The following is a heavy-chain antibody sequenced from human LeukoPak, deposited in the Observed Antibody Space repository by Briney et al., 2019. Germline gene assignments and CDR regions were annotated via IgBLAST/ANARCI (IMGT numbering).Heavy chain of an antibody. V-gene: IGHV4-34*01. J-gene: IGHJ5*02. CDR1: GGSFSGYY. CDR3: ARSGRGVDVLRFLEWLPTPNWFDP. Sequence: SETLSLTCAVYGGSFSGYYWSWIRQPPGKGLEWIGEINHSGSTNYNPSLKSRVTISVDTSKNQFSLKLSSVTAADTAVYYCARSGRGVDVLRFLEWLPTPNWFDPWGQGTLVTVSS. D-gene: IGHD3-3*01. CDR2: INHSGST.